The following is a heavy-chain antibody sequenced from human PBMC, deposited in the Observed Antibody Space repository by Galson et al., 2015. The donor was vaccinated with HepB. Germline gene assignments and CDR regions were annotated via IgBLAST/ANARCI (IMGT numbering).Heavy chain of an antibody. CDR2: IKQDGSEK. D-gene: IGHD6-19*01. J-gene: IGHJ3*02. Sequence: SLRLSCAASGFTFSSYWMSWVRQAPGKGLEWVANIKQDGSEKYYVDSVKGRFTISRDNAKNSLYLQMNSLRAEDTAVYYCARVDYSSGWRNAFDIWGQGTMVTVSS. CDR1: GFTFSSYW. V-gene: IGHV3-7*03. CDR3: ARVDYSSGWRNAFDI.